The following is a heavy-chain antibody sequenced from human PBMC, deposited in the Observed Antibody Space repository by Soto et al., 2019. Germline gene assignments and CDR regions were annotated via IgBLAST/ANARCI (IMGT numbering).Heavy chain of an antibody. CDR2: IWYDGSNK. D-gene: IGHD3-10*01. CDR3: ARDVRVLTVRGVITDYYYYYGMDV. V-gene: IGHV3-33*01. J-gene: IGHJ6*02. CDR1: GFTFSSYG. Sequence: QVQLVESGGGVVQPGRSLRLSCAASGFTFSSYGMHWVRQAPGKGLEWVAVIWYDGSNKYYADSVKGRFTISRDNSKNTLYLQMNSLRAEDTAVYYCARDVRVLTVRGVITDYYYYYGMDVWGQGTTVTVSS.